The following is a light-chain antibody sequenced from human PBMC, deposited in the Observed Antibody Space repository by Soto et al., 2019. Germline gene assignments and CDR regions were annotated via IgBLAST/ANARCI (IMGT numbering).Light chain of an antibody. Sequence: EVVLTQSPATLSLSPGDRAALSCRARQSVGSDLAWYQQKPGQAPRLXXYXXXXRXTGVPSLISGSGSGTEFTLTTSGLQSEDFAVYYCQQYDSWPLTFGGGTKVDIK. J-gene: IGKJ4*01. V-gene: IGKV3D-15*01. CDR2: XXX. CDR3: QQYDSWPLT. CDR1: QSVGSD.